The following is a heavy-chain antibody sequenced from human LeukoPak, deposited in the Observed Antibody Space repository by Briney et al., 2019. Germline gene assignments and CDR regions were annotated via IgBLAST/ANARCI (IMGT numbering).Heavy chain of an antibody. V-gene: IGHV3-23*01. CDR2: IIGSGSST. J-gene: IGHJ2*01. CDR1: GFTFSSFA. D-gene: IGHD3-10*01. CDR3: AKDKIGGEGKWCFDL. Sequence: GGSLRLSCAASGFTFSSFAMSWVRQAPGKGLEWVSGIIGSGSSTYYADSVRGRFSISRDNSKNTVSLQMNTLRAEYTAVYYCAKDKIGGEGKWCFDLWGRGTLVTVSS.